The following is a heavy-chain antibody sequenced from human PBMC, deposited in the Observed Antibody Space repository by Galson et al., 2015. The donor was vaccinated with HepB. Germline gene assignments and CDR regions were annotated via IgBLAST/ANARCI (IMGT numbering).Heavy chain of an antibody. CDR2: ISAYNGNT. CDR3: ARESAVAGIHYYFDY. V-gene: IGHV1-18*01. D-gene: IGHD6-19*01. J-gene: IGHJ4*02. CDR1: GYTFTSYG. Sequence: SVKVSCKASGYTFTSYGISWVRQAPGQGLEWMGWISAYNGNTNYAQKLQGRVTMTTDTSTSTAYMELRSLRSDDTAVYYCARESAVAGIHYYFDYWGQGTLVTVSS.